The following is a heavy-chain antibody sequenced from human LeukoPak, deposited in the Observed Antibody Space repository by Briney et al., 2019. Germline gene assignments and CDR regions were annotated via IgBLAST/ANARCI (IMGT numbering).Heavy chain of an antibody. D-gene: IGHD5/OR15-5a*01. J-gene: IGHJ4*02. Sequence: APXXXLEWLGWINPTSGGTNYAQKFQVRVTMTRDTSISTAYMELSRLRSDDTAVYYCASLRAGPFDYWGQGTLVTVSS. CDR2: INPTSGGT. CDR3: ASLRAGPFDY. V-gene: IGHV1-2*02.